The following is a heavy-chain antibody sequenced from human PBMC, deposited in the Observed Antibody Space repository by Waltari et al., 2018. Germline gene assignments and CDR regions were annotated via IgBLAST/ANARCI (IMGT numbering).Heavy chain of an antibody. CDR3: AKVAPRTYRSPVPGRDYYYGMDV. Sequence: EVQLVESGGGLVQPGGSLRLSCVASGFIFSTYWMDWVRQAPGKGLVWVSRINSDGSSTTYADSVKGQFTISRDNAKNTLYLQMKRLRVEDTAVYYCAKVAPRTYRSPVPGRDYYYGMDVWGQGTTVTVFS. J-gene: IGHJ6*02. CDR1: GFIFSTYW. V-gene: IGHV3-74*01. CDR2: INSDGSST. D-gene: IGHD6-13*01.